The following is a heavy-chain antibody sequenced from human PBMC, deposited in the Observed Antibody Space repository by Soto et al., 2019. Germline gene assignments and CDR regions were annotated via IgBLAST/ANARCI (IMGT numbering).Heavy chain of an antibody. CDR2: INPSGGST. CDR1: GYTFTSYY. V-gene: IGHV1-46*01. J-gene: IGHJ4*02. D-gene: IGHD3-22*01. CDR3: ARDGDYYDSSGLNFDY. Sequence: ASVKVSCKASGYTFTSYYMHWVRQAPGQGLEWMGIINPSGGSTSYAQKFQGRVTMTRDTSTSTVYMELSSLRSEDTAVYYCARDGDYYDSSGLNFDYWGQRALVTLSS.